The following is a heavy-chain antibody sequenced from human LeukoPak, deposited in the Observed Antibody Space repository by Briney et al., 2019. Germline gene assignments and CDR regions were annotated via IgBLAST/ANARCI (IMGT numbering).Heavy chain of an antibody. CDR3: ASSGWYGVRFDP. Sequence: PSETLSLTCTVSGGSISSSSYYWGWLPQPPGKGLEWIGSNYYSGSTYYNPSLKSRVTISVDTSKNQFSLKLSSVAGADTAVYYCASSGWYGVRFDPWGQGTLVTVSS. J-gene: IGHJ5*02. CDR2: NYYSGST. V-gene: IGHV4-39*01. CDR1: GGSISSSSYY. D-gene: IGHD6-19*01.